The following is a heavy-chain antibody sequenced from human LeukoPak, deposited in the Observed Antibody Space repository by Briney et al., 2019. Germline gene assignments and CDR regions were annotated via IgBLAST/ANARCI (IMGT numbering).Heavy chain of an antibody. CDR1: GGSISSYY. Sequence: SETLSLTCTVSGGSISSYYWSWIRQPPGKGLEWIGYIYYSGSTNYNPSLKSRVTISVDTSKNQFSLKLSSVTAADTAVYYCARVGASNCSGGSCYVDYWGQGTLVTVSS. CDR3: ARVGASNCSGGSCYVDY. V-gene: IGHV4-59*12. CDR2: IYYSGST. D-gene: IGHD2-15*01. J-gene: IGHJ4*02.